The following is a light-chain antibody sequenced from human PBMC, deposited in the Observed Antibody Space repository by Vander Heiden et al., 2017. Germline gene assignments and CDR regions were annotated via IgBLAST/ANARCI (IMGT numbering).Light chain of an antibody. CDR1: RSDVGGYNY. V-gene: IGLV2-14*01. CDR2: DGS. CDR3: SSYTSSSTQV. Sequence: QPALTQPASVSGSPGQSITISCTGTRSDVGGYNYVSWYQQHPGKAPKLMIYDGSNRPSGVSNRFSGSKSGNTASLTISGLQAEDEADYYCSSYTSSSTQVFGGGTKLTVL. J-gene: IGLJ2*01.